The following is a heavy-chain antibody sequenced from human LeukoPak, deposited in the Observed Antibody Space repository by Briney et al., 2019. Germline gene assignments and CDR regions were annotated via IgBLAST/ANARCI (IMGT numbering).Heavy chain of an antibody. CDR3: ATRGSYWALNDDY. V-gene: IGHV1-2*02. CDR2: INPNSGGT. CDR1: GYTFTGYY. Sequence: GASVKVSCKASGYTFTGYYMHWVRQAPGQGFEWMGWINPNSGGTNYAQKFQGRVTMTRDTSISTAYMELSTLRSDDTAVYYCATRGSYWALNDDYWGQGTLVTVSS. J-gene: IGHJ4*02. D-gene: IGHD1-26*01.